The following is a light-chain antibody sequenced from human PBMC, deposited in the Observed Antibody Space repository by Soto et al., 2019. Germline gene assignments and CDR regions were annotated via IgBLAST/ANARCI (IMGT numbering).Light chain of an antibody. CDR2: KAS. V-gene: IGKV1-5*03. CDR1: ESTNNY. CDR3: QQYNTYPWT. Sequence: DIQMTQSPSTRSVSIGDRVTITCRASESTNNYLAWYQPKPGKASNLLIFKASSLDSGVRSRFSGRGSGTEFNLTISSLQPDDFATYYCQQYNTYPWTFGQGTKVEIK. J-gene: IGKJ1*01.